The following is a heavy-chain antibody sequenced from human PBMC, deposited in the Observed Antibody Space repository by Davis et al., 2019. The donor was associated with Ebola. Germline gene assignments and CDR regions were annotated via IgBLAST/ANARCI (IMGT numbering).Heavy chain of an antibody. CDR3: ARGGYYDSSGYSHEAFDI. D-gene: IGHD3-22*01. CDR1: GFTFSSYS. CDR2: ISSSSYYI. J-gene: IGHJ3*02. V-gene: IGHV3-21*01. Sequence: GESLKISCAASGFTFSSYSMNWVRQAPGKGLEWVSSISSSSYYIYYADSLKGRFTISRDNAKNSLYLQMNSLRAEDTAVYYCARGGYYDSSGYSHEAFDIWGQGTMVTVSS.